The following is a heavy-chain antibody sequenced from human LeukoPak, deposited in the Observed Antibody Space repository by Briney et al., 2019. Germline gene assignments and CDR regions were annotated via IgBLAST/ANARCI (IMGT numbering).Heavy chain of an antibody. CDR1: GFTFSSYW. J-gene: IGHJ4*02. Sequence: PGGSLRLSCAASGFTFSSYWMSRVRQAPGKGLEWVANIKQDGSEKYYVDSVKGRFTISRDNAKNSLYLQMNSLRAEDTAVYYCAKSYHNYGSYYFDYWGQGTLVTVSS. CDR2: IKQDGSEK. D-gene: IGHD3-10*01. CDR3: AKSYHNYGSYYFDY. V-gene: IGHV3-7*01.